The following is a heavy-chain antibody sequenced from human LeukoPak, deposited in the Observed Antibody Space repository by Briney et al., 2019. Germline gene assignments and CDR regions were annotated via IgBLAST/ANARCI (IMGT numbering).Heavy chain of an antibody. CDR2: IYYSGST. V-gene: IGHV4-39*07. Sequence: TSETLSLTCTVSGGSISSSSYYWGWIRQPPGKGLEWIGSIYYSGSTYYNPSLKSRVTISVDTSKNQFSLKLSSVTAADTAVYYCARIMRGSGYDRSGWFDPWGQGALVTVSS. CDR3: ARIMRGSGYDRSGWFDP. J-gene: IGHJ5*02. CDR1: GGSISSSSYY. D-gene: IGHD5-12*01.